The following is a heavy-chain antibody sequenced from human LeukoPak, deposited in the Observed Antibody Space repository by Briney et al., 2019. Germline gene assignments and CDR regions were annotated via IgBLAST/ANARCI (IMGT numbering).Heavy chain of an antibody. Sequence: PGGSLRLSCVGSEFTLNYYWMHWVRQAPGKGLVWVSRISSDGSSTFYADSVKGRFTISRDNAKNSLYLQMNSLRAEDTAVYYCARDSDGSGSYYSRLGYYYYMDVWGKGTTVTISS. V-gene: IGHV3-74*01. CDR3: ARDSDGSGSYYSRLGYYYYMDV. CDR2: ISSDGSST. J-gene: IGHJ6*03. CDR1: EFTLNYYW. D-gene: IGHD3-10*01.